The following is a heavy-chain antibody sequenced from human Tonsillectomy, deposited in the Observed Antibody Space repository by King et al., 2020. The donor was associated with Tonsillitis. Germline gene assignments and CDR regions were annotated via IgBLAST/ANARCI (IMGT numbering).Heavy chain of an antibody. CDR1: GFTFSSYV. J-gene: IGHJ3*01. Sequence: VQLVESGGGVVQPGGSLRLSCAASGFTFSSYVMLWVCQSPVKGLEWVSVISYDASFDYYADSVKGRFPISRDNSKNTLYLQMNSLRPEDTAVYYCAREGPRDDYNSGAFDVWGQGTMVTVSS. D-gene: IGHD5-24*01. CDR3: AREGPRDDYNSGAFDV. CDR2: ISYDASFD. V-gene: IGHV3-30-3*01.